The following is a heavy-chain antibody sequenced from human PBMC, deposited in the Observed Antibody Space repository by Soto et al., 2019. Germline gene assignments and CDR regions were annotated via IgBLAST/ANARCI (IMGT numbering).Heavy chain of an antibody. CDR1: GFTFSSYA. CDR2: ISGSGGST. D-gene: IGHD2-15*01. J-gene: IGHJ6*02. Sequence: GGSLRLSCAASGFTFSSYAMSWVRQAPGKGLEWVSAISGSGGSTYYADSVKGRFTISRDNSKNTLYLQMNSLRAEDTAVYYCAKDLGDIVVVVAAYYYYYGMDVWGQGTTVTVSS. CDR3: AKDLGDIVVVVAAYYYYYGMDV. V-gene: IGHV3-23*01.